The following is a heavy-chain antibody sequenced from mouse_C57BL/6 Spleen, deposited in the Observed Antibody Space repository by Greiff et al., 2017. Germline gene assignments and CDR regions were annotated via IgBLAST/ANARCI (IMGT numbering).Heavy chain of an antibody. CDR2: ISGGGGNT. V-gene: IGHV5-9*01. D-gene: IGHD4-1*01. CDR3: ARQPWVFDY. J-gene: IGHJ2*01. Sequence: EVKLVESGGGLVKPGGSLKLSCAASGFTFSSYTMSWVRQTPEKRLEWVATISGGGGNTYYPGSVKGRFTISRDNAKNTLYLQMSSLRSEDTALYYCARQPWVFDYWGQGTTLTVSS. CDR1: GFTFSSYT.